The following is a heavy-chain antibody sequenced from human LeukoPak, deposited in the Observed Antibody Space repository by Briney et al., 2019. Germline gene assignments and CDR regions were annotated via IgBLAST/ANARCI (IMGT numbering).Heavy chain of an antibody. J-gene: IGHJ5*02. CDR3: AREGPYGSGTYYTYWFDP. Sequence: SQTLSLTCAVSGGSLSGSQWTWIRQPPRQGLEWIGEINHIGSTNYNPSLKSRVTISVATSKNHFSLKLSSVTATDTAVYYCAREGPYGSGTYYTYWFDPWGQGTLVTVSS. V-gene: IGHV4-34*01. CDR1: GGSLSGSQ. D-gene: IGHD3-10*01. CDR2: INHIGST.